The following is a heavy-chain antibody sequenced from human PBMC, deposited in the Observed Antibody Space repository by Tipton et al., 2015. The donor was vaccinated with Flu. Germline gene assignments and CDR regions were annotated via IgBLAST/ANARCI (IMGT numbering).Heavy chain of an antibody. J-gene: IGHJ6*02. V-gene: IGHV3-43D*03. CDR3: AKDIGYYGSGSYHGYYYGMDV. CDR2: ISWDGGST. Sequence: SLRLSCAASGFIFSGYSMNWVRQAPGKGLEWVSLISWDGGSTYYADSVKGRFTISRDNSKNSLYLQMNSLRAEDTALYYCAKDIGYYGSGSYHGYYYGMDVWGQGTTVTVSS. CDR1: GFIFSGYS. D-gene: IGHD3-10*01.